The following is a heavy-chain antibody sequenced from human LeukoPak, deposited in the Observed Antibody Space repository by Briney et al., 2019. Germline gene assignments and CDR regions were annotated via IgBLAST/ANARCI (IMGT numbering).Heavy chain of an antibody. CDR1: VCTFSSYT. D-gene: IGHD5-18*01. V-gene: IGHV1-69*02. J-gene: IGHJ4*02. CDR2: IIPILGIA. Sequence: GASVKVSCKASVCTFSSYTISWVRQAPGQRLEWMGRIIPILGIANYAQKFQGRVTITADKSTSTAYMELSSLRSEDTAVYYCATDRRRTNTAMADYWGQGTLVTVSS. CDR3: ATDRRRTNTAMADY.